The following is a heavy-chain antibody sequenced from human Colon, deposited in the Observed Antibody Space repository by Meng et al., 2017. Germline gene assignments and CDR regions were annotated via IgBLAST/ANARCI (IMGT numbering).Heavy chain of an antibody. CDR1: GFIFSDYY. D-gene: IGHD3-22*01. J-gene: IGHJ4*02. Sequence: GLSGGSGGCGVKPGGSLRLSCAASGFIFSDYYMAWIRQTPGKGLEWVSYISTTGSIAYYADSVKGRFTISRDNAKNSVYLQMNSLRAEDTAVYYCATTGSRSSGSWGQGTLVTVSS. CDR3: ATTGSRSSGS. V-gene: IGHV3-11*01. CDR2: ISTTGSIA.